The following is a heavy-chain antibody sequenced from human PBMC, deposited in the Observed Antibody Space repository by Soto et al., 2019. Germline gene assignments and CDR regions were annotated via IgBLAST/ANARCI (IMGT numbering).Heavy chain of an antibody. V-gene: IGHV4-34*01. CDR1: GGSFSGYY. J-gene: IGHJ5*02. D-gene: IGHD3-9*01. CDR3: ASSAILTGYSNGNWIDP. CDR2: INHSGST. Sequence: SETLSLTCAVYGGSFSGYYWSWIRQPPGKGLEWIGEINHSGSTNYNPSLKSRVTISVDTSKNQFSLKLSSVTAADTAVYYCASSAILTGYSNGNWIDPRRQGPLVTVS.